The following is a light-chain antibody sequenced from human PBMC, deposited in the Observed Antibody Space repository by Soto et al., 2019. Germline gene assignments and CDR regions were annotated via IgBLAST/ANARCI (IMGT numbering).Light chain of an antibody. CDR2: GAF. Sequence: EIVLTQSPGTLSLSPGERAILSCRASQSVSDNNLAWYQQKPGQAPRLLMYGAFFRVTGVPDRFSGSASGVHFTLTISRLEPEDFALYFCQQYGASPITFGPGTKVDT. J-gene: IGKJ3*01. V-gene: IGKV3-20*01. CDR1: QSVSDNN. CDR3: QQYGASPIT.